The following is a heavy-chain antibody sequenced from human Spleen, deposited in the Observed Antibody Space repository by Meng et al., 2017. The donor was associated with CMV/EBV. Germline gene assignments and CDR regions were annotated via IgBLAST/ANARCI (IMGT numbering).Heavy chain of an antibody. Sequence: GESLKISCAASGFSFTNFAMNWVRQAPGKGLEWVSLVSGSGVSTYYADSVKGRFTISRDNSKNTLYLQMNSLRGEDTALYYCAAGVLWMGYFEYWGQGLLVTVSS. V-gene: IGHV3-23*01. D-gene: IGHD3-10*01. J-gene: IGHJ4*02. CDR3: AAGVLWMGYFEY. CDR2: VSGSGVST. CDR1: GFSFTNFA.